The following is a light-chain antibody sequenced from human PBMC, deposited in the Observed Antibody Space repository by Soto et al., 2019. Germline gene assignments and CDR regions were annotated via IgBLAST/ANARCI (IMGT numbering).Light chain of an antibody. Sequence: QSALTQPASVSGAPGKSVTIPFPGTTTKIGAGRDVHWYQQLQGTAPKLLSYGNSNRPSGVPDRFSGSKSGTSASLAITGLQAEDEADYYCQSYDSSLSGYVFATGTKVTVL. V-gene: IGLV1-40*01. J-gene: IGLJ1*01. CDR3: QSYDSSLSGYV. CDR2: GNS. CDR1: TTKIGAGRD.